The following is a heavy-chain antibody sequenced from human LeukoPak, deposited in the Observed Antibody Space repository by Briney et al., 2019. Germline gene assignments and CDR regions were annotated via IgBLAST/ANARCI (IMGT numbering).Heavy chain of an antibody. D-gene: IGHD2-15*01. V-gene: IGHV3-73*01. CDR1: GFTFSSYA. CDR3: TRQECSGGSCSYVDY. CDR2: IRSKPNSYTT. Sequence: GRSLRLSCAASGFTFSSYAMHWVRQASGKGLEWVGLIRSKPNSYTTVYAASVKGRFTISRDDSKNTAYLQMNSLKAEDTAVYYCTRQECSGGSCSYVDYWGQGTLVTVSS. J-gene: IGHJ4*02.